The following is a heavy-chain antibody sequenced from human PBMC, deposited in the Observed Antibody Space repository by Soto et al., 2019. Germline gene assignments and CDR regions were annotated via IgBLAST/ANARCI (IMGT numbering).Heavy chain of an antibody. CDR2: ISSTGINR. CDR3: ARWDYYDSSGCYGLDF. V-gene: IGHV3-48*02. D-gene: IGHD3-22*01. Sequence: EVQVVESGGGLVQSGGSLRLSCAVSGFTFSSYNMNWVRRTPAKGLEWLSYISSTGINRYYADSVKGRFTISRDNAKNSLYLQMNSLRDEDTAVYFCARWDYYDSSGCYGLDFWGQGTLVTVSS. J-gene: IGHJ4*02. CDR1: GFTFSSYN.